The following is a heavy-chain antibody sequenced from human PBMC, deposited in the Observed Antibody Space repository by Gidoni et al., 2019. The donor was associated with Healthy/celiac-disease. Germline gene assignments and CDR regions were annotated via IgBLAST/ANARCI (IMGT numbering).Heavy chain of an antibody. CDR1: GYSFTSYR. Sequence: EVQLLQSGAEVKKPGESLKISCKGSGYSFTSYRVGWVRQMPGNGLEWMGIIYPGDSNTRYRPSFQGQVTISADKSISTACLQWSSLKASDTAMYYWARHGYSGCYSALDYWGQGTLVTVSS. CDR2: IYPGDSNT. J-gene: IGHJ4*02. V-gene: IGHV5-51*01. CDR3: ARHGYSGCYSALDY. D-gene: IGHD1-26*01.